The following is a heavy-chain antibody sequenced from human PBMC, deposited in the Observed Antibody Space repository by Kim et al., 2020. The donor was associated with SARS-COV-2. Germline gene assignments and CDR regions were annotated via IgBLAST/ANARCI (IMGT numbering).Heavy chain of an antibody. V-gene: IGHV4-59*01. D-gene: IGHD1-26*01. Sequence: YNPSLKSRVTISVDTSKNQFSLKLSSVTAADTAVYYCARVGSGSSDAFDIWGQGTMVTVSS. CDR3: ARVGSGSSDAFDI. J-gene: IGHJ3*02.